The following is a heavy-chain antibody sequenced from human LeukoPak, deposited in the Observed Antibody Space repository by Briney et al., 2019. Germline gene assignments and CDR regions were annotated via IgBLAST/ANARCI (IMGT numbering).Heavy chain of an antibody. CDR2: LYSGGST. V-gene: IGHV3-66*01. Sequence: GGSLRLSCAASGFTFSISGMNWVRQAPGKGLEWVSILYSGGSTYYADSVKGRFTISRDNSKNTLYLQMNSLRAEDTAVYYCARVVGGFYLDYWGQGTLVTVSS. J-gene: IGHJ4*02. CDR3: ARVVGGFYLDY. D-gene: IGHD3-10*01. CDR1: GFTFSISG.